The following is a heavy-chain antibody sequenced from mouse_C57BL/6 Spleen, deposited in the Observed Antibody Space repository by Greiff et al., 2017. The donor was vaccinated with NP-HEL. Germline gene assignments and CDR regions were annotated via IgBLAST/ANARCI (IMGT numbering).Heavy chain of an antibody. J-gene: IGHJ4*01. CDR1: GYAFSSYW. V-gene: IGHV1-80*01. CDR3: ARSADLDAMDY. D-gene: IGHD2-13*01. Sequence: LQQSGASVKISCKASGYAFSSYWMNWVKQRPGKGLEWIGQIYPGDGDTNYNGKFKGKATLTADKSSSTAYMQLSSLTSEDSAVYFCARSADLDAMDYWGQGTSVTVSS. CDR2: IYPGDGDT.